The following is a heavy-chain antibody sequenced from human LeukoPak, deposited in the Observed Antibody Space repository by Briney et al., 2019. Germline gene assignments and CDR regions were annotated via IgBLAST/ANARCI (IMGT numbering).Heavy chain of an antibody. J-gene: IGHJ3*02. Sequence: GGSLRLSCAASGFTFSSYWMHWVRQAPGKGLVWVSRINSDGSSTSYADSVKGRFTISRDNAKNTLYLQMNSLRAEDTAVYYCATIRNWNYVEAFDIWGQGTMVTVSS. V-gene: IGHV3-74*01. CDR1: GFTFSSYW. CDR2: INSDGSST. CDR3: ATIRNWNYVEAFDI. D-gene: IGHD1-7*01.